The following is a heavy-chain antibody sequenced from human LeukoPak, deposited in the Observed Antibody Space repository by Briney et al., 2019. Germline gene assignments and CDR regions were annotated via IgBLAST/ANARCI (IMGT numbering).Heavy chain of an antibody. CDR1: GGSISTYY. CDR3: ARGGLTTWYGGDY. Sequence: SETLSLTCTVSGGSISTYYWTWIRQPPGKGLEWIGYIYSTGNTFHNPSLKSRVTMSVDTSKNQFSLKLISVTAADTAVYYCARGGLTTWYGGDYWGQGTLVTVSS. J-gene: IGHJ4*02. CDR2: IYSTGNT. D-gene: IGHD3-16*01. V-gene: IGHV4-59*01.